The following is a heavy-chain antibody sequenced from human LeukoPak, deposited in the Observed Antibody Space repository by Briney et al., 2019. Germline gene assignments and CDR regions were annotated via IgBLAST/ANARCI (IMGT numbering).Heavy chain of an antibody. Sequence: PSQTLSLTCAISGDSVSSSSATWSWIRQSPSSGLECLGRTYYRSQWYNDYAVSVRSRITINPDTSKNQFSLHLNSVTPEDTAVYYCARGWNYIDSWGQGTLVTVSS. CDR3: ARGWNYIDS. CDR1: GDSVSSSSAT. J-gene: IGHJ4*02. CDR2: TYYRSQWYN. D-gene: IGHD1-1*01. V-gene: IGHV6-1*01.